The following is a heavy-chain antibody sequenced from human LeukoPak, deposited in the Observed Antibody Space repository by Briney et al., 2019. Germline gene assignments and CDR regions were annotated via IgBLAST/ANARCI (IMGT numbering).Heavy chain of an antibody. V-gene: IGHV4-30-2*01. D-gene: IGHD6-13*01. J-gene: IGHJ3*02. CDR3: ARDQQQLVPGTFDI. Sequence: SETLSLTCAVSGGSMSSVSNSWTWIRQPPAKGLEWIGYVYYSGSSYYNPSLESRVIISVDRSKNQFSLKVSSVTAADTAVYYCARDQQQLVPGTFDIWGQGIMVTVSS. CDR2: VYYSGSS. CDR1: GGSMSSVSNS.